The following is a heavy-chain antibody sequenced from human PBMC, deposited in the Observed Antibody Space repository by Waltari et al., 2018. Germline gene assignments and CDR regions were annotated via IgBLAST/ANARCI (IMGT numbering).Heavy chain of an antibody. D-gene: IGHD2-2*01. V-gene: IGHV3-30-3*01. CDR2: ISYDGSNK. CDR1: GFTFSSYA. J-gene: IGHJ3*02. CDR3: ARDRGGYCSSTSCVPGAFDI. Sequence: QVQLVESGGGVVQPGRSLRLSCAASGFTFSSYAMHWVRQAPGKGLEWVAVISYDGSNKYYADSVKGRFTISRDNSKNTLYLQMNSLRAEDTAVYYCARDRGGYCSSTSCVPGAFDIWGQGTMVTVSS.